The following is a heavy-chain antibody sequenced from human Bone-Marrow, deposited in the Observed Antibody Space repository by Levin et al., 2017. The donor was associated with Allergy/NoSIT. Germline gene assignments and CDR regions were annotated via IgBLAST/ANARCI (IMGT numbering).Heavy chain of an antibody. Sequence: SQTLSLTCAILGDGVSTNSATWNWIRQSPSRGLEWLGRTYYRSKWYHDYAQFVRGRLTIDPDTSKNHFYLHLNSLTPEDTAMYFCARGAQVGVENWFDTWGQGTPVTVSS. J-gene: IGHJ5*02. CDR1: GDGVSTNSAT. CDR2: TYYRSKWYH. D-gene: IGHD2-15*01. CDR3: ARGAQVGVENWFDT. V-gene: IGHV6-1*01.